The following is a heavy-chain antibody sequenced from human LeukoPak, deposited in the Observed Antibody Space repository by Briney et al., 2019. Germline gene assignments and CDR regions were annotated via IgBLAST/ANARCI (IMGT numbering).Heavy chain of an antibody. CDR2: IYPGDSDT. V-gene: IGHV5-51*01. CDR3: ARRPLARYDILTGQPEAYFAS. D-gene: IGHD3-9*01. J-gene: IGHJ4*02. CDR1: GYSFTSYW. Sequence: GESLKISCKGSGYSFTSYWIGWVRQMPGKGLEWMGIIYPGDSDTRYSPSFQGQVTISADKSISTAYLQWSSLKASDTAMYYCARRPLARYDILTGQPEAYFASGGQGPLVTVSS.